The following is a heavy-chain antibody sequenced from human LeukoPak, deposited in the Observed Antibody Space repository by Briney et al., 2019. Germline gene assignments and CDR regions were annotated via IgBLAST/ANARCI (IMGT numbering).Heavy chain of an antibody. Sequence: PSQTLSLTCTVSGGSISSGSYYWSWIRQPAGKGLEWIVRIYTSGSTNYNPSLKSRVTISVDTSKNQFSLKLSSVTAADTAVYYCASSGSYYRLTAYYYMDVWGKGTTVTVSS. D-gene: IGHD1-26*01. CDR2: IYTSGST. CDR3: ASSGSYYRLTAYYYMDV. CDR1: GGSISSGSYY. V-gene: IGHV4-61*02. J-gene: IGHJ6*03.